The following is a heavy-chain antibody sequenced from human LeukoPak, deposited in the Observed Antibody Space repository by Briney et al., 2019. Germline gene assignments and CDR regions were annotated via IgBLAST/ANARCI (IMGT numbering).Heavy chain of an antibody. Sequence: GGSLRLSCAASGFTCSSYWMSWVRQAPGKGLEWVVNIKQDGSEKYYVDSVKGLFTISRDNAKNSLYLQMNSLRAEDTAVYYCAREDHYSNYEFDYWGQGTLVTVSS. CDR2: IKQDGSEK. V-gene: IGHV3-7*01. J-gene: IGHJ4*02. D-gene: IGHD4-11*01. CDR3: AREDHYSNYEFDY. CDR1: GFTCSSYW.